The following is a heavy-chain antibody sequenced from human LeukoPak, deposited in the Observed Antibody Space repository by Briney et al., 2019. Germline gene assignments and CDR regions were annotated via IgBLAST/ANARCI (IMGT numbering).Heavy chain of an antibody. J-gene: IGHJ6*02. CDR3: VSHDPDCSGGSCYSYYYYGMDV. D-gene: IGHD2-15*01. Sequence: ASVKVSCKASGYTFTSYGISWVRQAPGQGLEWMGWISAYNGNTNYAQKLQGRVTMTTDTSTSTAYMELRSLRSDDTAVYYCVSHDPDCSGGSCYSYYYYGMDVWGQGTTVTVSS. CDR1: GYTFTSYG. CDR2: ISAYNGNT. V-gene: IGHV1-18*01.